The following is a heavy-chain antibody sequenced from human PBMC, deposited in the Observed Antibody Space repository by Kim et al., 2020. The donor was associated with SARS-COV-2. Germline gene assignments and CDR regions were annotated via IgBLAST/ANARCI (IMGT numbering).Heavy chain of an antibody. CDR3: AKDRDIVLTGLES. D-gene: IGHD2-8*02. V-gene: IGHV3-23*01. CDR1: GFTFSAYA. J-gene: IGHJ4*02. Sequence: GGSLRLSCVGTGFTFSAYAMNWVRQAPGKGLEWVSVLSGDGDYSYYIDSVKGRFTISRDNSRNTLYLQMHSLRAEDTAVYFCAKDRDIVLTGLESWGQGTPVTVSS. CDR2: LSGDGDYS.